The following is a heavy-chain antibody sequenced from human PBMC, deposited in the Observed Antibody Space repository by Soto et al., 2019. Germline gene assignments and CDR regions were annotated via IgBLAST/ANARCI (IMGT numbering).Heavy chain of an antibody. CDR2: IYYSGST. J-gene: IGHJ5*02. Sequence: SETLSLTCTVSGGSISSGGYYWSWIRQHPGKGLEWIGYIYYSGSTYYNPSLKSRVTISVDTSKNQFSLKLSSVTAADTAVYYCARVRCGGDCFTLGWFDPWGQGTLVTVS. CDR3: ARVRCGGDCFTLGWFDP. D-gene: IGHD2-21*02. CDR1: GGSISSGGYY. V-gene: IGHV4-31*03.